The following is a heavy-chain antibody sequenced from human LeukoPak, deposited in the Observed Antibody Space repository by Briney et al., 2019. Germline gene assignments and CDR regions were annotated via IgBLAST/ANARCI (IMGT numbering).Heavy chain of an antibody. J-gene: IGHJ4*02. CDR1: GFTFSSYS. CDR2: FSSSSSYI. Sequence: GGSLRLSCAASGFTFSSYSMNWVRQAPGKGLEWVSSFSSSSSYIYYADSVKGRSTISRDNAKNSLYLQMNSLRAEDTAVYYCAQGDSSGWYGGVADFDYWGQGTLVTVSS. V-gene: IGHV3-21*01. D-gene: IGHD6-19*01. CDR3: AQGDSSGWYGGVADFDY.